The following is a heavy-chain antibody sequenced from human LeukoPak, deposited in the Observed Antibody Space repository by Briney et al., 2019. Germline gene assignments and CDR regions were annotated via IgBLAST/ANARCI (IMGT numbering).Heavy chain of an antibody. CDR2: IDHNEYT. V-gene: IGHV4-34*01. D-gene: IGHD1-1*01. CDR3: ARHPGPDLYYYYLDV. J-gene: IGHJ6*03. CDR1: GGSFSNYY. Sequence: SETLSLTCAVYGGSFSNYYWSWIRQPPGKGLEWIGEIDHNEYTNYNPSLKSRVTISLDTSKNQFSLTLSSVTAADTAVYFCARHPGPDLYYYYLDVWGEGTSVTISS.